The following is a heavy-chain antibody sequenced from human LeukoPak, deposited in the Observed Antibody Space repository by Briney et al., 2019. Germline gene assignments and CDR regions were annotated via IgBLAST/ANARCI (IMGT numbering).Heavy chain of an antibody. J-gene: IGHJ4*02. CDR1: GYIFTDYY. CDR3: SRDLTTPRDFNY. D-gene: IGHD4/OR15-4a*01. Sequence: ASVEVSCKASGYIFTDYYIHWVRQAPGQGLEWMGFINPQSGYTSYLQKFQGRVTMTTDTSISTAYMELSSLGSDDTAFYYCSRDLTTPRDFNYWGQGTLVIVSS. V-gene: IGHV1-2*02. CDR2: INPQSGYT.